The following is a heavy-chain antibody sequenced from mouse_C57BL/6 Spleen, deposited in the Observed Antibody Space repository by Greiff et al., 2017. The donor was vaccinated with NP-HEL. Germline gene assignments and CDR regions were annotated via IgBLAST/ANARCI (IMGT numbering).Heavy chain of an antibody. CDR2: ISDGGSYT. CDR1: GFTFSSYA. Sequence: VQLVESGGGLVKPGGSLKLSCAASGFTFSSYAMSWVRQTPEKRLEWVATISDGGSYTYYPDNVKGRFTISRDNAKNNLYLQMSHLKSEDTAMYYCARGGRGFAYWGQGTLVTVSA. CDR3: ARGGRGFAY. D-gene: IGHD1-1*01. V-gene: IGHV5-4*01. J-gene: IGHJ3*01.